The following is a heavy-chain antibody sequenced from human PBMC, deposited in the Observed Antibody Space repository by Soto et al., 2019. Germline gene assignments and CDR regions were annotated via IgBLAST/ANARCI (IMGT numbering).Heavy chain of an antibody. J-gene: IGHJ3*02. CDR1: GGSFSGYY. CDR2: INHSGST. Sequence: QVQLQQWGAGLLKPSETLSLTCAVYGGSFSGYYWSWIRQPPGKGLEWIGEINHSGSTNYNPSLKSRVTISVDTSKNQFSLKLSSVTAADTAVYYCARGHPTIRAFDIWGQGTMVTVSS. CDR3: ARGHPTIRAFDI. V-gene: IGHV4-34*01. D-gene: IGHD5-12*01.